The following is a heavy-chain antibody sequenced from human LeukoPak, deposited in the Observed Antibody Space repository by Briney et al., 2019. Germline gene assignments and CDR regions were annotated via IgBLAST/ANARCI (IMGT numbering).Heavy chain of an antibody. CDR1: GGSISGHY. CDR3: ARVFRGVVTSNWFDP. V-gene: IGHV4-59*11. CDR2: IFDNGST. J-gene: IGHJ5*02. Sequence: SETLSLTCTVSGGSISGHYWTWIRQPPGKGLEWIGYIFDNGSTNFNSSLQSRVTMSLDTSKNQFSLKLSPVTAADTAVYYCARVFRGVVTSNWFDPWGQGALVTVSS. D-gene: IGHD2-21*02.